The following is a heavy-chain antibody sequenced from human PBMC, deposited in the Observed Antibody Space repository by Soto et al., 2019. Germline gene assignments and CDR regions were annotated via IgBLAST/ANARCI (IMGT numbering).Heavy chain of an antibody. J-gene: IGHJ4*02. Sequence: GGSLRLSCAASGFTFTSYWMSWVRQAPGKGLEWVANINEDGSKKYYVDSVKGQFTISRDNAKNSLYLQMNSLRAEETAVYYCGRPLGYCSGGSCFPFDCWGQGALVTVSS. D-gene: IGHD2-15*01. CDR3: GRPLGYCSGGSCFPFDC. V-gene: IGHV3-7*01. CDR2: INEDGSKK. CDR1: GFTFTSYW.